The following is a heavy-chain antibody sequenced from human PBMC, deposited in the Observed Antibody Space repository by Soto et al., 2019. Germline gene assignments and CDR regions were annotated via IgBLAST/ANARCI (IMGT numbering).Heavy chain of an antibody. CDR3: ARDFLGTSDFWSGYFKMGYSYGMDV. CDR1: GFTFSSYA. Sequence: PGGSLRLSCAASGFTFSSYAMHWVRQAPGKGLEWVAVISYDGSNKYYADSVKGRFTISRDNSKNTLYLQMNSLRAEDTAVYYCARDFLGTSDFWSGYFKMGYSYGMDVWGQGTTVTVSS. J-gene: IGHJ6*02. CDR2: ISYDGSNK. D-gene: IGHD3-3*01. V-gene: IGHV3-30-3*01.